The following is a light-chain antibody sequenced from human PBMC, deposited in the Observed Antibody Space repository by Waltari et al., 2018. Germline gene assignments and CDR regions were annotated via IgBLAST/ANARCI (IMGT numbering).Light chain of an antibody. Sequence: EIVMTQSPASLSVSPGETATLSCRASQSVRSNLAWYQQKPGQAPRLLIYGESTRAPGIPARFSGSGSGTEFTLTISSLQSEDFAVYYCQHYNTWPPLFTFGPGTKVDIK. J-gene: IGKJ3*01. V-gene: IGKV3-15*01. CDR1: QSVRSN. CDR3: QHYNTWPPLFT. CDR2: GES.